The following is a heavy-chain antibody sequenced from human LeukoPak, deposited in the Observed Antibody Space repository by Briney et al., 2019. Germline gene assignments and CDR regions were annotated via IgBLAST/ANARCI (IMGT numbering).Heavy chain of an antibody. CDR2: ISAYNGNT. CDR1: GYTFTSYG. J-gene: IGHJ4*02. V-gene: IGHV1-18*01. Sequence: ASVKVSCKASGYTFTSYGISWVRQAPGQGLEWMGWISAYNGNTNYAQKLQGRVTMTTDTSTSTAYMELRSLRSDDTAVYYCARDRGIAVAVDGFDYWGQGTLVTVSS. CDR3: ARDRGIAVAVDGFDY. D-gene: IGHD6-19*01.